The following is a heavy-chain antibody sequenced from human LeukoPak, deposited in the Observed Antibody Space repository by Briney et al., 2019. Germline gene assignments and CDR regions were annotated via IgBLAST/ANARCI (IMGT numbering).Heavy chain of an antibody. Sequence: ASVKVSCTASGYTFTSYGISWVRQAPGQGLEWMGWISAYNGNTNYAQKLQGRVTMTTDTSTSTAYMEMRSLRSDDTAVYYCARDRMLNGCDYWGQGTLVTVSS. CDR3: ARDRMLNGCDY. J-gene: IGHJ4*02. CDR2: ISAYNGNT. D-gene: IGHD2-8*01. CDR1: GYTFTSYG. V-gene: IGHV1-18*01.